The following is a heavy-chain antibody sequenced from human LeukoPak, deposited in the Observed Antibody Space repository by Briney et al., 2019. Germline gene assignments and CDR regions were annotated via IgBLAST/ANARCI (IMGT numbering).Heavy chain of an antibody. J-gene: IGHJ4*02. Sequence: SETLSLTCTVSGGSISSSSYYWGWIRQPPGKGLEWIGSIYYSGSTYYNPSLKSRVTISVDTSKNQFSLKLSSVTAADTAVYYCARSDYDFWSGYRGSFDYWGQGTLVTVSS. CDR1: GGSISSSSYY. CDR2: IYYSGST. V-gene: IGHV4-39*07. CDR3: ARSDYDFWSGYRGSFDY. D-gene: IGHD3-3*01.